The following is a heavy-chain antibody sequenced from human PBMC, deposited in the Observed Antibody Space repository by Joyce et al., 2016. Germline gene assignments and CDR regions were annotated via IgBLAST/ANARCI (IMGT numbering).Heavy chain of an antibody. D-gene: IGHD3-10*01. J-gene: IGHJ6*02. V-gene: IGHV4-31*03. CDR1: GASMSRGAYF. CDR3: ARDSSYYASEITYNARNYGMEV. Sequence: GKPSQTLSLTCTVSGASMSRGAYFWTWVRQDPGKGLEWMGSISSSGSVKYNPSLQSRITMSIDTSLSQFSLSLNSVTAADTAVYYCARDSSYYASEITYNARNYGMEVWGPGTTVIVSS. CDR2: ISSSGSV.